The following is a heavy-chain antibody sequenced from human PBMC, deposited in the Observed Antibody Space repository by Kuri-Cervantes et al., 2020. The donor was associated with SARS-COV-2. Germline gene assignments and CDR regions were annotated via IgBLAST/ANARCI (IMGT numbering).Heavy chain of an antibody. J-gene: IGHJ6*02. D-gene: IGHD6-19*01. CDR3: AKGAVAGTYYYYGMDV. Sequence: GGSLRLSCAASGFTFNKYNINWVSQAPGRGLEWVSRINPDGSYTNNADSVKGRFTLSRDNAKNMLYLQMNSLRAEDTAVYYCAKGAVAGTYYYYGMDVWGQGTTVTVSS. CDR2: INPDGSYT. CDR1: GFTFNKYN. V-gene: IGHV3-74*01.